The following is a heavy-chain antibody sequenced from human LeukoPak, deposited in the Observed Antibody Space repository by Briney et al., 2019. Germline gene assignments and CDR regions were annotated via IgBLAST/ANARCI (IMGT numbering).Heavy chain of an antibody. V-gene: IGHV3-30*02. CDR2: IRYDGSNK. J-gene: IGHJ1*01. D-gene: IGHD1-26*01. Sequence: GGSLRLSCAASGFTFSSYGMHWVRQAPGKGLEWVAFIRYDGSNKYYADSVKGRFTISRDNSKNTLYLQMNSLRAEDTAVYYCAKGPRRPVGVYFQHWGQGTLVTVSS. CDR3: AKGPRRPVGVYFQH. CDR1: GFTFSSYG.